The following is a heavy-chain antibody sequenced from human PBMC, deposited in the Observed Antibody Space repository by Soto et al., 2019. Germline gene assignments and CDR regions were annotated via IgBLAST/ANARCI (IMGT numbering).Heavy chain of an antibody. J-gene: IGHJ6*02. CDR2: INPSGGST. D-gene: IGHD5-18*01. Sequence: ASVKVSCKASGYTFTIYYMHWVRQAPGQGLEWMGIINPSGGSTSYAQKFQGRVTMTRDTSTSTVYMELSSLRSEDTAVYYCARDKVGDTAMVVRMGVWGQGTTVTVSS. CDR3: ARDKVGDTAMVVRMGV. V-gene: IGHV1-46*01. CDR1: GYTFTIYY.